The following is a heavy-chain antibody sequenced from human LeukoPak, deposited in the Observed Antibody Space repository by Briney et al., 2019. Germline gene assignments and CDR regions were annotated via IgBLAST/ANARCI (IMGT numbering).Heavy chain of an antibody. CDR1: GYTFTSYD. CDR3: ARSSLPRGAAAGLYYFDY. V-gene: IGHV1-8*03. D-gene: IGHD6-13*01. CDR2: MNPNSGNT. J-gene: IGHJ4*02. Sequence: ASVKVSCKASGYTFTSYDINWVRQATGQGLEWMGWMNPNSGNTGYAQKFQGRVTITRNTSISTAYMELSSLRSEDTAVYYCARSSLPRGAAAGLYYFDYWGQGTLVTVSS.